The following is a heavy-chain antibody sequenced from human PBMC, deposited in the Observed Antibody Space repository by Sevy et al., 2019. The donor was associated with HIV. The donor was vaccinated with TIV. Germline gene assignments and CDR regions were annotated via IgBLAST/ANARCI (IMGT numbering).Heavy chain of an antibody. V-gene: IGHV3-23*01. D-gene: IGHD3-22*01. CDR2: ISGSGGSGTKT. J-gene: IGHJ4*02. CDR3: ARKYDSSGYFDY. Sequence: GGSLRLSCAASGFTFSNYAMNWVRQATGKGLEWVSGISGSGGSGTKTNYADSVKGRFTISRDDSKNSLFLQLNSLRAEDTAIYYCARKYDSSGYFDYWGQGTLVTVSS. CDR1: GFTFSNYA.